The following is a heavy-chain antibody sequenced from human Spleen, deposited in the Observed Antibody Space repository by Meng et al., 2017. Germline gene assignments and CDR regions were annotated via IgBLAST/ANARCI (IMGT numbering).Heavy chain of an antibody. V-gene: IGHV4-39*01. J-gene: IGHJ5*02. D-gene: IGHD1/OR15-1a*01. CDR3: VRSNAWVRTGFDP. CDR2: IGHSGFT. Sequence: QPQLQESGPGLVKPSEALSSPCSVSGGSISTSGYYWGWIRQSPGKGLEWIGSIGHSGFTYYTPSLESRVTVSVDTSRNQFSLKLTSVTAADTAVYYCVRSNAWVRTGFDPWGQGTLVTVSS. CDR1: GGSISTSGYY.